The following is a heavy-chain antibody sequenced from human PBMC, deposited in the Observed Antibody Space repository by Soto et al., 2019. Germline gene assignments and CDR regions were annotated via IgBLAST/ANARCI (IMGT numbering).Heavy chain of an antibody. J-gene: IGHJ2*01. CDR1: GFTFSSRA. CDR3: ARGLDCSGGSCRNWYFDL. D-gene: IGHD2-15*01. V-gene: IGHV3-23*01. Sequence: EVQLLESGGDLVQPGGSLRLSCVASGFTFSSRAMSWVRQAPGMGLEWVSAISGSGGTIPYADSVKGRFTISRDNSKNTLYLQMNSLRAEDTAVYYCARGLDCSGGSCRNWYFDLWGRGTLVTVSS. CDR2: ISGSGGTI.